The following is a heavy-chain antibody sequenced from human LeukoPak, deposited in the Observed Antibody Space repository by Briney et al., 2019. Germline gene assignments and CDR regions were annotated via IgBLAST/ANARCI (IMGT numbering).Heavy chain of an antibody. CDR3: ARDRSYYDFWSGYAHDAFDI. J-gene: IGHJ3*02. D-gene: IGHD3-3*01. V-gene: IGHV3-7*03. CDR2: INQDESEM. CDR1: GFTLSRYW. Sequence: GGSLRLSCVASGFTLSRYWMTWVRQAPGKGLEWVANINQDESEMYYVDSVKGRFTISRDNTKNSLYLQMNSLRADDTAVYYCARDRSYYDFWSGYAHDAFDIWGQGTMVTVSS.